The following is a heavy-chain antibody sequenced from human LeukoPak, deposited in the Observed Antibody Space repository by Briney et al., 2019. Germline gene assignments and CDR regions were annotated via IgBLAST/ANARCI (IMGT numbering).Heavy chain of an antibody. J-gene: IGHJ6*03. D-gene: IGHD2-2*01. Sequence: SQTLSLTCAISGDSVSSNSAAWNWIRQSPSRGLEWLGRTYYRSKWYNDYAVSVKSRITINPDTSKNQFSLQLNSVTPEDTAVYYCARTPHCSSTSCPSYYYYYMDVWGKGTTVTVSS. CDR3: ARTPHCSSTSCPSYYYYYMDV. V-gene: IGHV6-1*01. CDR1: GDSVSSNSAA. CDR2: TYYRSKWYN.